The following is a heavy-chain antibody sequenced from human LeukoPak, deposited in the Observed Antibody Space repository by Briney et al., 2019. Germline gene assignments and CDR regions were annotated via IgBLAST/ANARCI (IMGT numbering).Heavy chain of an antibody. V-gene: IGHV3-15*04. CDR1: GFPFSDAW. CDR3: TRDEGDDYFDN. Sequence: GGSLRLSCAASGFPFSDAWMSWVRQAPGKGLEWVGRIESKTDSGTTEYAAPVKGSFTISRDDSKNTLYLQMNSLKTEDTAVYYCTRDEGDDYFDNWGQGTLVTVSS. CDR2: IESKTDSGTT. D-gene: IGHD3-16*01. J-gene: IGHJ4*02.